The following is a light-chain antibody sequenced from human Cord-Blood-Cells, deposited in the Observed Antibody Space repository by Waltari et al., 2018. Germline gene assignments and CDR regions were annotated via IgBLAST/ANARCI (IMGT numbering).Light chain of an antibody. CDR3: QQYYSTPFT. CDR1: QSVLYSSNNKNY. J-gene: IGKJ3*01. V-gene: IGKV4-1*01. Sequence: DLVMTQSPASLAVSLGARATINCKSSQSVLYSSNNKNYLAWYQQKPGQPPKLLIYWASTRESGVPDRFSGSGSGTDFTLTISSLQAEDVAVYYCQQYYSTPFTFGPGTKVDIK. CDR2: WAS.